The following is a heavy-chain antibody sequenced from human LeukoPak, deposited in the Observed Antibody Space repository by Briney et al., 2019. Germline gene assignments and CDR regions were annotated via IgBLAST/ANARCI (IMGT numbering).Heavy chain of an antibody. J-gene: IGHJ6*02. V-gene: IGHV4-59*01. CDR1: GDSISSYY. CDR2: IYYSGST. CDR3: ARVFSYYYGMDV. Sequence: PSETLSLTCTVSGDSISSYYWSWIRQPPGKGLEWIGYIYYSGSTNYNPSLKSRVTISVDTSKNQFSLKLSSVTAADTAVYYCARVFSYYYGMDVWGQGTTVTVSS.